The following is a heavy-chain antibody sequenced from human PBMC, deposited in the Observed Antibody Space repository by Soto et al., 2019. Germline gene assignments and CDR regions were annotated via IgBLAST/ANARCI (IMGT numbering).Heavy chain of an antibody. Sequence: SETLFLTCTVSGGSISSSSYYWGWIRQPPGKGLEWIGSIYYSGSTYYNPSLKSRVTISVDTSKNQFSLKLSSVTAADTAVYYCAKTVYYYDSSGYYYDYWGQGTLVTVSS. J-gene: IGHJ4*02. CDR2: IYYSGST. V-gene: IGHV4-39*01. CDR3: AKTVYYYDSSGYYYDY. D-gene: IGHD3-22*01. CDR1: GGSISSSSYY.